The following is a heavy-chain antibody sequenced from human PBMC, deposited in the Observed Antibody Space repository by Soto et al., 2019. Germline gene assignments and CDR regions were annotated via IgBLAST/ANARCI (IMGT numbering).Heavy chain of an antibody. CDR1: GYTFTGYY. CDR2: INPNSGGT. V-gene: IGHV1-2*02. D-gene: IGHD3-9*01. J-gene: IGHJ4*02. Sequence: ASVKVSCKASGYTFTGYYLHWVRQAPGQGLEWMGWINPNSGGTNYAQKFQGRVTMTRDTSISTAYMELSRLRSDDTAVYFCARDRVALVQGPDPFDYWGRGTLVTVSS. CDR3: ARDRVALVQGPDPFDY.